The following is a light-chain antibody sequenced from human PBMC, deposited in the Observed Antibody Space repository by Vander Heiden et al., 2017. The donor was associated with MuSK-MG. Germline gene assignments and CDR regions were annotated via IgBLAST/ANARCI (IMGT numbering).Light chain of an antibody. CDR2: EVT. CDR1: RNDIGLYNF. CDR3: SSYSSSSTPYV. J-gene: IGLJ1*01. Sequence: QSALTQPASVSGSPGQSITISCSGIRNDIGLYNFVSWYQQHPGKAPKLLIYEVTNRPSGISSRFSGSKSGNTASLSISGLLPEDEAEYYCSSYSSSSTPYVFGGGTKVTVL. V-gene: IGLV2-14*03.